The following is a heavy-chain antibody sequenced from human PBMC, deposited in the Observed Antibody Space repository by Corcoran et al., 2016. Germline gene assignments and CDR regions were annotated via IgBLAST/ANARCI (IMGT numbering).Heavy chain of an antibody. CDR1: GGSFSGYY. D-gene: IGHD4-17*01. CDR3: ARQSLPGTYGDYDRAFDI. Sequence: QVQLQQWGAGLLKPSETLSLTCAVYGGSFSGYYWSWIRQPPGKGLEWIGEINHSGSTNYNPSLKSRVTISVDTSKNQFSLKLSSVTAADTAVYDCARQSLPGTYGDYDRAFDIWGQGTMVTVSS. J-gene: IGHJ3*02. V-gene: IGHV4-34*01. CDR2: INHSGST.